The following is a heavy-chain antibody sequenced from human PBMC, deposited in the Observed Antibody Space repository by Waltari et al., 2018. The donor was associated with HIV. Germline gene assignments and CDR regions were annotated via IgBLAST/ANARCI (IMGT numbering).Heavy chain of an antibody. CDR2: IKTKTDGGTT. J-gene: IGHJ4*02. CDR3: TTDLVH. V-gene: IGHV3-15*01. Sequence: EVQLVESGGGLVKPGGSLRLSCAASGFTFSNAWMCWVRQAPGEGLEWVGRIKTKTDGGTTDYAASVKGRFTISRDDSENMLYLQMNSLKTEDTAMYYCTTDLVHWGPGTLVTVSS. CDR1: GFTFSNAW. D-gene: IGHD3-16*01.